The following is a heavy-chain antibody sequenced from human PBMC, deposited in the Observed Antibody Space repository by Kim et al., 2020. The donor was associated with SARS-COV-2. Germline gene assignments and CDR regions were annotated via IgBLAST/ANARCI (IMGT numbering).Heavy chain of an antibody. J-gene: IGHJ4*02. V-gene: IGHV4-31*02. D-gene: IGHD6-13*01. CDR3: ARGGYEWQQLVPGLDY. Sequence: SLKSRVTISVDTSKNQFSLKLSSVTAADTAVYYCARGGYEWQQLVPGLDYWGQGTLVTVSS.